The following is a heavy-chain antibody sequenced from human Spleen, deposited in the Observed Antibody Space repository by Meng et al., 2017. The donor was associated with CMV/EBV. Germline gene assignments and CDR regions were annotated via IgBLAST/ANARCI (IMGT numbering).Heavy chain of an antibody. V-gene: IGHV5-51*01. Sequence: GESLKISCKGSGYSFTSYWIGWVRQMPGKGLEWMGIIYPGDSDTRYSPSFQGQVTISADKSISTAYLQWSSLKASDTAMYYCARHTPSVFYYYGMGVWGQGTTVTVSS. CDR1: GYSFTSYW. CDR3: ARHTPSVFYYYGMGV. J-gene: IGHJ6*02. D-gene: IGHD1-14*01. CDR2: IYPGDSDT.